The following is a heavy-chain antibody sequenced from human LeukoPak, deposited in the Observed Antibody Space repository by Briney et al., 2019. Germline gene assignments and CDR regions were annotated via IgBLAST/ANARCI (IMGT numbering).Heavy chain of an antibody. D-gene: IGHD3-9*01. J-gene: IGHJ4*02. CDR3: ARMRYGYDILTGYLDY. CDR1: GFSLSTSGMC. V-gene: IGHV2-70*11. Sequence: SGPALVKPTQTLTLTCTFSGFSLSTSGMCVSWIRQPPGKALEWLARIDWDDDKYYSTSLKTRLTISKDTSKNQVVLTMTNVDPVDTATYYCARMRYGYDILTGYLDYWGQGTLVTVSS. CDR2: IDWDDDK.